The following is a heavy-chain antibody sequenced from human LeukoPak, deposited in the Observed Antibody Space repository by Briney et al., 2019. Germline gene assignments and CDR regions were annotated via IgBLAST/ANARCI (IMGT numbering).Heavy chain of an antibody. V-gene: IGHV4-34*01. J-gene: IGHJ4*02. CDR2: INHSGST. CDR3: ARGHYGGHLYYFDY. CDR1: GFTFSSYS. Sequence: GSLRLSCAASGFTFSSYSMNWVRQAPGKGLEWIGEINHSGSTNYNPSLKSRVTISVDTSKNQFSLKLSSVTAADTAVYYCARGHYGGHLYYFDYWGQGTLVTVSS. D-gene: IGHD4-17*01.